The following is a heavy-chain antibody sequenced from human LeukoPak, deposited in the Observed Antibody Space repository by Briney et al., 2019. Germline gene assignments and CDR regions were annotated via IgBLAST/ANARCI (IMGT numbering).Heavy chain of an antibody. CDR1: GYTFTGYY. V-gene: IGHV1-18*04. D-gene: IGHD1-26*01. J-gene: IGHJ4*02. CDR2: INPNSGDT. Sequence: ASVKVSCKTSGYTFTGYYMHWVRQAPGQRLEWMGWINPNSGDTNYAQKLQGRVTMTTDTSTSTAYMELRSLRSDDTAVYYCARELRVSGSWGYWGQGTLVTVSS. CDR3: ARELRVSGSWGY.